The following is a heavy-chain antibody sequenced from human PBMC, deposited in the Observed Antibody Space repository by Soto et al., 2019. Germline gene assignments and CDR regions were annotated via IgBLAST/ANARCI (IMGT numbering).Heavy chain of an antibody. V-gene: IGHV4-4*07. J-gene: IGHJ4*02. CDR1: GGSTSSYY. CDR3: ARDLGPVTLGYCSSTSCRLDY. D-gene: IGHD2-2*01. Sequence: SETLSLTCTVSGGSTSSYYWSWIRPPAGKGLEWIGRIYTSGSTNYNPSLKSRVTMSVDTSKNQFSLKLSSVTAADTAVYYCARDLGPVTLGYCSSTSCRLDYWGQGTPVT. CDR2: IYTSGST.